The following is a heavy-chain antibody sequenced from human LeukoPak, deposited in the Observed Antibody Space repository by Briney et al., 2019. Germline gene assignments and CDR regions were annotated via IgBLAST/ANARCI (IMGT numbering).Heavy chain of an antibody. D-gene: IGHD3-22*01. V-gene: IGHV4-34*01. CDR2: INHSGST. Sequence: SETLSLTCAVYGGSFSGYYWSWIRQPPGKGLEWIGEINHSGSTNYNPSLKSRVTISVDTSKNQFSLKLSSVTAADTAVYYCARGRAEYYHDSSGYPRGSYYYYYMDVWGKGTTVAVSS. CDR3: ARGRAEYYHDSSGYPRGSYYYYYMDV. CDR1: GGSFSGYY. J-gene: IGHJ6*03.